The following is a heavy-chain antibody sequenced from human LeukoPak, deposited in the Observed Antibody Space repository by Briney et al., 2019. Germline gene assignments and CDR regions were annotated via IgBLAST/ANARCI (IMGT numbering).Heavy chain of an antibody. Sequence: PETLSLTCTVSDDSLTTYYWNWIRQPPGKGLEWIGWIFHSGITNYNPSFKSRVTISLDASRNQFSLKLSSVTAADTAVYFCASLSGGVGARRLGYWGQGALVTVSS. CDR2: IFHSGIT. CDR1: DDSLTTYY. V-gene: IGHV4-59*08. CDR3: ASLSGGVGARRLGY. J-gene: IGHJ4*02. D-gene: IGHD1-26*01.